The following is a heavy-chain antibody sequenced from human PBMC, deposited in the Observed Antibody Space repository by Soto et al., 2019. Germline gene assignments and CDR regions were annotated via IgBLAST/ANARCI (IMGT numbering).Heavy chain of an antibody. V-gene: IGHV1-69*01. CDR2: IIPLFRTS. CDR3: ARVDGGNIDY. J-gene: IGHJ4*02. CDR1: GGTFSSYA. Sequence: QVPLVQSGAEVKKPGSSVKVYCKASGGTFSSYAISWVRQAPGQGLEWMGGIIPLFRTSNYAHKFQGRVTVTADESTSTVYLELRSLRSDDTAVYYCARVDGGNIDYWGQGTLVTSSS. D-gene: IGHD3-16*01.